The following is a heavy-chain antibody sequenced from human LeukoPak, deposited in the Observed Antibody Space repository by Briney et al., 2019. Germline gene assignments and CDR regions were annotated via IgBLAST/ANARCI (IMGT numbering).Heavy chain of an antibody. J-gene: IGHJ5*02. CDR3: ARSPYSSSWYGYNWFDP. D-gene: IGHD6-13*01. CDR2: TYYRSKWYN. Sequence: SQTLSLTCAISGDSVSSNSAAWNWIRQSPSRGLERLGRTYYRSKWYNDYAVSVQSRITINPDTTNNQFSLQLNSVTPEDTAVYYCARSPYSSSWYGYNWFDPWGQGTLVTVSS. CDR1: GDSVSSNSAA. V-gene: IGHV6-1*01.